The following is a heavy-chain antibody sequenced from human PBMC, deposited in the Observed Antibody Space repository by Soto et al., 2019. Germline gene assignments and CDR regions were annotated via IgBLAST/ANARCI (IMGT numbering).Heavy chain of an antibody. CDR2: IIPIFGTA. CDR1: GCTFSSYA. J-gene: IGHJ4*02. V-gene: IGHV1-69*01. D-gene: IGHD4-17*01. Sequence: QVQLVQSGAEVKKPGSSVKVSCKASGCTFSSYAISWVRQAPGQGLEWMGGIIPIFGTANYAQKFQGRVTITADESTSTDYMELSSLRSEDTAVYYGAMLTYGDTPVGDYWGQGTLVTVSS. CDR3: AMLTYGDTPVGDY.